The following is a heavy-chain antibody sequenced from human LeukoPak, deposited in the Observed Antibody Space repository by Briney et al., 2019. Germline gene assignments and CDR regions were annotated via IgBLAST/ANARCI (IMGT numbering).Heavy chain of an antibody. V-gene: IGHV1-8*01. CDR3: ARSHYYDSSGYPTPEFDY. Sequence: ASVKVSCKASGYTFTSYDINWVRQATGQGLEWMGWMNPNSGNTGYAQKFQGRVTMTRNTSISAAYMELSSLRSEDTAVYYCARSHYYDSSGYPTPEFDYWGQGTLVTVSS. D-gene: IGHD3-22*01. J-gene: IGHJ4*02. CDR2: MNPNSGNT. CDR1: GYTFTSYD.